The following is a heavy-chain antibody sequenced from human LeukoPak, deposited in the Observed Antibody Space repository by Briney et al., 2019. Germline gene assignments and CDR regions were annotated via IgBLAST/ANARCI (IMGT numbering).Heavy chain of an antibody. D-gene: IGHD5-18*01. CDR2: ISGSGGST. V-gene: IGHV3-23*01. J-gene: IGHJ3*02. CDR3: ARGGYTYGPATLGALDI. Sequence: GGSLRLSCAASGFTFSSYAMSWVRQAPGKGLEWVSAISGSGGSTYYADSVKGRFTISRDNAKNTLYLQMNSLGAEDTAVYYCARGGYTYGPATLGALDIWGPGTMVPVSS. CDR1: GFTFSSYA.